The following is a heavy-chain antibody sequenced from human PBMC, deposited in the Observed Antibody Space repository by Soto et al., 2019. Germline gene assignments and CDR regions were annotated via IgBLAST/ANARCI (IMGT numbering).Heavy chain of an antibody. D-gene: IGHD2-2*01. CDR1: GFTFSSYA. CDR3: ANTLVPAASGGMDV. CDR2: ISGSGGST. Sequence: GGSLRLSCAASGFTFSSYAMSWVRQAPGKGLEWVSAISGSGGSTYYADSVKGRFTISRDNSKNTLYLQRNSLRAEDTAVYYCANTLVPAASGGMDVWGQGTTVTVSS. V-gene: IGHV3-23*01. J-gene: IGHJ6*02.